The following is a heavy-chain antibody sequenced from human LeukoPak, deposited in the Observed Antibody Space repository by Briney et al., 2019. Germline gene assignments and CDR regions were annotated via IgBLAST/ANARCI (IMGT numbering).Heavy chain of an antibody. CDR3: ARGYCSSTSCFDP. D-gene: IGHD2-2*01. Sequence: SETLSLTCTVSGGSISSYYWSWIRQPPGKGLEWTGYIYTSGSTNYNPSLKSRVTISVDTSKNQFSLKLSSVTAADTAVYYCARGYCSSTSCFDPWGQGTLVTVSS. CDR2: IYTSGST. J-gene: IGHJ5*02. V-gene: IGHV4-4*09. CDR1: GGSISSYY.